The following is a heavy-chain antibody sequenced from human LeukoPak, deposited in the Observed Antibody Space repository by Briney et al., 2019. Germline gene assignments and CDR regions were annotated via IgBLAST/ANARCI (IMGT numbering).Heavy chain of an antibody. Sequence: PSETLSLTCTVSGSSISSSSYYWGWIRQPPGKGLEWIGSIYYSGSTYYHPSLKSRVTISLDTSKNQVSLKLNSVTSPDTAVYYCARAGPRRDGQNFDYWGHGTLVTVSS. CDR3: ARAGPRRDGQNFDY. CDR1: GSSISSSSYY. CDR2: IYYSGST. D-gene: IGHD5-24*01. J-gene: IGHJ4*01. V-gene: IGHV4-39*07.